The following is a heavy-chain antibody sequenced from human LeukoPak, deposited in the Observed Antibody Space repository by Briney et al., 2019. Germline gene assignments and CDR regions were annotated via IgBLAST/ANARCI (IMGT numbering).Heavy chain of an antibody. Sequence: PGGSLRLSCAASGFTFSSYAMSWVRQAPGKGLEWIGSIYYSGSTYYNPSLKSRVTISVDTSKNQFSLKLSSVTAADTAVYYCARLHCSSTSCYSAYYYYMDVWGKGTTVTVSS. J-gene: IGHJ6*03. CDR1: GFTFSSYA. V-gene: IGHV4-39*01. CDR2: IYYSGST. CDR3: ARLHCSSTSCYSAYYYYMDV. D-gene: IGHD2-2*01.